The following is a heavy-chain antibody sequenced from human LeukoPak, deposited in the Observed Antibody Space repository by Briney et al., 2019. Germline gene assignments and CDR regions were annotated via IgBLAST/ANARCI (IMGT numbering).Heavy chain of an antibody. D-gene: IGHD2-2*01. J-gene: IGHJ4*02. Sequence: ETLSLTCTVSGGSISSFYWSWIRQPPGKGLQWVSVISGDGESTYYADSVRGRFTISRDNSKNTMYLQMNNLRAEDTAIYYCAKDRDCSSTGCYVFANWGQGTLVTVSS. CDR2: ISGDGEST. CDR1: GGSISSFY. CDR3: AKDRDCSSTGCYVFAN. V-gene: IGHV3-23*01.